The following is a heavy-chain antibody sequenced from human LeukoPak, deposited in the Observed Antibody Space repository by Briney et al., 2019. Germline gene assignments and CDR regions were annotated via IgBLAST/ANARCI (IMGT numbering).Heavy chain of an antibody. Sequence: SETLSLTCTVSGGSISSYYWNRIRQPPGKGLEWIGYISYSGTTNYNPSLKSRVTISVDTSKKQFSLKLTSATAADTAVYYCARGDDYKSTLFDYWGQGTLVTVSS. CDR1: GGSISSYY. CDR3: ARGDDYKSTLFDY. CDR2: ISYSGTT. J-gene: IGHJ4*02. D-gene: IGHD5-12*01. V-gene: IGHV4-59*01.